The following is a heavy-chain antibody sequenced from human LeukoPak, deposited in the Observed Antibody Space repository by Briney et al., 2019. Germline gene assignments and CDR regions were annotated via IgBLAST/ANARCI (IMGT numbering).Heavy chain of an antibody. D-gene: IGHD6-25*01. J-gene: IGHJ5*02. CDR1: GFPFGSYV. CDR3: AKEVKAATNWFDP. CDR2: INHNAEMI. V-gene: IGHV3-23*01. Sequence: PGGSLRLSCEGSGFPFGSYVMSWVRQAPGKGLEWIAYINHNAEMIFYPDFVKGRFTISRDNLKNTLYLQMNSLGAEDTAVYFCAKEVKAATNWFDPWGQGTLVTVSS.